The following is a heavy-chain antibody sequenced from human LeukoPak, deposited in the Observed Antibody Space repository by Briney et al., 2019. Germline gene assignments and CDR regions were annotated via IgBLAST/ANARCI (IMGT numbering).Heavy chain of an antibody. J-gene: IGHJ6*02. Sequence: PGGSLRLSCAASGFTFSSYAMHWVRQAPGKGLEWVAVISYDGSNKYYADSVKGRFTISRDNSKNTLYLQMNSLRAEDTAVYYCARIRGCSYGYLHLDGMDVWGQGTTVTVSS. CDR3: ARIRGCSYGYLHLDGMDV. CDR1: GFTFSSYA. V-gene: IGHV3-30*04. D-gene: IGHD5-18*01. CDR2: ISYDGSNK.